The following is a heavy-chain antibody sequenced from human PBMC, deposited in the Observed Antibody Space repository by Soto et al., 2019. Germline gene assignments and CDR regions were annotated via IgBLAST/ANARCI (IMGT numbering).Heavy chain of an antibody. D-gene: IGHD6-19*01. J-gene: IGHJ5*02. CDR2: IKDDGGEE. CDR1: GFTFSPYW. V-gene: IGHV3-7*05. CDR3: AGGSGWISDT. Sequence: EVQLVESGGGLVQPGGSLRLSCAASGFTFSPYWLGWVRQAPGKGREWVAVIKDDGGEEHYLEAVRGRFTISRDNAKKSLYLAMDSLRVEDTAVYYCAGGSGWISDTWGQGTLVTVSS.